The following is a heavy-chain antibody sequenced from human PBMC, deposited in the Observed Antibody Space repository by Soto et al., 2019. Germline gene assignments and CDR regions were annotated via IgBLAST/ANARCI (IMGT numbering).Heavy chain of an antibody. CDR3: ARSPIVRGVLAVDY. CDR1: GGSFSGYY. V-gene: IGHV4-34*01. J-gene: IGHJ4*02. D-gene: IGHD3-10*01. Sequence: QVQLQQWGAGLLKPSETLSLTCAVYGGSFSGYYWSWIRQPPGKGLEWIGEINHSGSTNYNPSLKSRVTISVDTSKNQFSLKLSSVTAADTAVYYCARSPIVRGVLAVDYWGQGTLVTVSS. CDR2: INHSGST.